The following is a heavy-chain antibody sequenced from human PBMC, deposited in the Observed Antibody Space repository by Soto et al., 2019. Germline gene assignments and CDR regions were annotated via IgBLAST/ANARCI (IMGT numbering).Heavy chain of an antibody. V-gene: IGHV4-30-4*01. CDR3: ARDRRIDILTGYYPNDAFDI. CDR2: IYYSGST. J-gene: IGHJ3*02. D-gene: IGHD3-9*01. Sequence: SETLSLTCTVSGGSISSGDYYWSWIRQPPGKGLEWIGYIYYSGSTYYNPSLKSRVTISVDTSKNQFSLKLSSVTAADTAVYYCARDRRIDILTGYYPNDAFDIWGQGTMVTVSS. CDR1: GGSISSGDYY.